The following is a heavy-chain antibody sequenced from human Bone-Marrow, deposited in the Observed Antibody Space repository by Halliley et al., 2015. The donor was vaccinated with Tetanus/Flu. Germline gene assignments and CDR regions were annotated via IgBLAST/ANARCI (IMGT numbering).Heavy chain of an antibody. D-gene: IGHD3-3*01. CDR2: INSDGSST. CDR3: ARAVHYDFWSGFDY. V-gene: IGHV3-74*01. Sequence: WVSRINSDGSSTSYADSVKGRFTISRDNAKNPLYLQMNRLRAEDTAVYYCARAVHYDFWSGFDYWGQGTLVTVSS. J-gene: IGHJ4*02.